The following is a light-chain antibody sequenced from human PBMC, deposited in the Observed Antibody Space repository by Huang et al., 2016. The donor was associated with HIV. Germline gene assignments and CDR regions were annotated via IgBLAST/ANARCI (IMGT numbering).Light chain of an antibody. CDR3: LQDYTYPRT. Sequence: AIQVTQSPSSLSASVGDRVTITCRASQGIRNDLGWYQQKPGKAPKVLIYSASSLQSGVPSRFSGSGSGTDFTLTISSLQPEDFATYYCLQDYTYPRTFGQGTKVEIK. V-gene: IGKV1-6*01. CDR1: QGIRND. J-gene: IGKJ1*01. CDR2: SAS.